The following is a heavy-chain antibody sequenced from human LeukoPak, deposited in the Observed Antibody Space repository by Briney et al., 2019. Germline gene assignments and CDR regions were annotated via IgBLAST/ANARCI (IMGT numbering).Heavy chain of an antibody. Sequence: SVKVSCKASGGTFSSYTISWVRQAPGQGLEWMGRIIPILGIANYAQKIQGRVTITADKSTSTAYMELSSLRSEDTAVYYCARGGRDYHSAFDYWGQGTLVTVSS. CDR2: IIPILGIA. CDR1: GGTFSSYT. CDR3: ARGGRDYHSAFDY. J-gene: IGHJ4*02. V-gene: IGHV1-69*02. D-gene: IGHD4-11*01.